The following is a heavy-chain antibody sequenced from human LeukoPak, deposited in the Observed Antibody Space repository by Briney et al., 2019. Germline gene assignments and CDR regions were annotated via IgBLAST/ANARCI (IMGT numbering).Heavy chain of an antibody. CDR2: ISSSSNYI. Sequence: GGSLRLSCVASGFTFSAYTMNWVRQAPGKGLEWVSFISSSSNYIYYADSLKGRFTISRGNAKNSLYLQMNSLRAEDTAVYYCARGRGGYYDSSGYCFDSWGQGTLVTVSS. V-gene: IGHV3-21*01. CDR3: ARGRGGYYDSSGYCFDS. D-gene: IGHD3-22*01. J-gene: IGHJ4*02. CDR1: GFTFSAYT.